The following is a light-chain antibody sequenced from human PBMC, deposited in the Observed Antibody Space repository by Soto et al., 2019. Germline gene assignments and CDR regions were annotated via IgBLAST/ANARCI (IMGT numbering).Light chain of an antibody. Sequence: QSALTQPPSASGSPGQAVTIACTGTSSDVGIYNYVSWYQHHPGKAPKLIIYEVNKRPSGVPDRFSGSKSGNTASLTVSGLQPEDEADYYCISYAGSLNLVFGGGTKVTVL. CDR3: ISYAGSLNLV. CDR1: SSDVGIYNY. J-gene: IGLJ2*01. CDR2: EVN. V-gene: IGLV2-8*01.